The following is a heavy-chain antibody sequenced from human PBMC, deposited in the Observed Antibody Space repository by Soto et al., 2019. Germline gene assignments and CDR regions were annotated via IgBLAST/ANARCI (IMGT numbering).Heavy chain of an antibody. CDR3: AKGRYEKYQLTFDY. D-gene: IGHD2-2*01. J-gene: IGHJ4*02. CDR2: ISAAGAST. V-gene: IGHV3-23*01. Sequence: EVQLLESGGGLVQPGGSLRLSCAASGFTYSSYAMNWVRQAPGKGLEWVSAISAAGASTYYADSVKGRFTISRDNYKKTLYLQMSSLRAEDTAVYYCAKGRYEKYQLTFDYWGQGTLVTVSS. CDR1: GFTYSSYA.